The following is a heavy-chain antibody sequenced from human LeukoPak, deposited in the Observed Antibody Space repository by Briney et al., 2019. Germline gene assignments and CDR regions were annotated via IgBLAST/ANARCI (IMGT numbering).Heavy chain of an antibody. Sequence: GGSLRLSCVASGFTFSSYWMSWVRQAPGKGLEWVANIKQDGSEKYYVDSVKGRFTISRDNAKNTLYLEMNSLRGEDTAVYYCATGGSSGWYHFEYWGQGTLVTVSS. CDR1: GFTFSSYW. CDR2: IKQDGSEK. V-gene: IGHV3-7*05. J-gene: IGHJ4*02. CDR3: ATGGSSGWYHFEY. D-gene: IGHD6-19*01.